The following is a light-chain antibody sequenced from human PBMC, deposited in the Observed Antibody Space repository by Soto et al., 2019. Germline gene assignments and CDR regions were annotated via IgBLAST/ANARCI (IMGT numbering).Light chain of an antibody. CDR1: QSVSSN. V-gene: IGKV3-15*01. CDR2: GAS. Sequence: EIVMTQSPATLSVSPGERATLSCRASQSVSSNLAWYQQKPGQAPRLLIYGASTRATGIPARFIGSGSGTEFTLTISSLQSADFAVYYCQQYNNWPLYTFGQVTKLLIK. CDR3: QQYNNWPLYT. J-gene: IGKJ2*01.